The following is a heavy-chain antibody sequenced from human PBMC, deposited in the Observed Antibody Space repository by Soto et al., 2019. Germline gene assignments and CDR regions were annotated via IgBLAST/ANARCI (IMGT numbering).Heavy chain of an antibody. CDR2: ISAYNDNT. Sequence: ASVKVSCKASGYTFTSFGISWVRQAPGQGLEWMGWISAYNDNTSYAQKFQGRVTMTRDTSTSTVYMELSSLRSEDTAVYYCARDIVHCGGDCYYGRDYYYGMDVWGQGTTVTVSS. J-gene: IGHJ6*02. CDR1: GYTFTSFG. V-gene: IGHV1-18*01. CDR3: ARDIVHCGGDCYYGRDYYYGMDV. D-gene: IGHD2-21*02.